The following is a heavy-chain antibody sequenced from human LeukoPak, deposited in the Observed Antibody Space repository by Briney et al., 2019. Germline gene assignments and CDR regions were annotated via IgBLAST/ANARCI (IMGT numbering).Heavy chain of an antibody. CDR2: IYYSGST. V-gene: IGHV4-39*01. D-gene: IGHD2-8*01. CDR1: GGSISSSSYY. Sequence: SETLSLTCTVSGGSISSSSYYWGWIRQPPGRGLEWIGSIYYSGSTYYNPSLKSRVTISVDTSKNQFSLKLSSVTAADTAVYYCARGVGNWFDPWGQGTLVTVSS. CDR3: ARGVGNWFDP. J-gene: IGHJ5*02.